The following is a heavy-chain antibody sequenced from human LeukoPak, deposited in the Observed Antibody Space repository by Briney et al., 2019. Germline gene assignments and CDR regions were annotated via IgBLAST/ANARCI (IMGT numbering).Heavy chain of an antibody. CDR1: GFTFSSYS. J-gene: IGHJ3*02. CDR2: ISSSSSYI. D-gene: IGHD2-21*02. V-gene: IGHV3-21*01. Sequence: GGSLRLSCAASGFTFSSYSINWVRQAPGKGLEWVSSISSSSSYIYYADSVKGRFTISRDNAKNSLYLQMNSLRAEDTAVYYCATRSCGGDCYSGINAFDIWGQGTMVTVSS. CDR3: ATRSCGGDCYSGINAFDI.